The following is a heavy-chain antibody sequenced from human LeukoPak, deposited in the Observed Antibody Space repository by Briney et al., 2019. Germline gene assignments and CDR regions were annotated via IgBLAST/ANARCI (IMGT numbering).Heavy chain of an antibody. D-gene: IGHD4-17*01. Sequence: SGALSLTCTVSGGSINNYYWSWIRKPPGKGLEWIGYIYYRGSTNYNPSLKRRVIFSVDTSKNQFSLKLNSVTAADTAVYYCARGGDYGDLRYFDYWGQGTLVTVSS. V-gene: IGHV4-59*01. CDR2: IYYRGST. CDR1: GGSINNYY. J-gene: IGHJ4*02. CDR3: ARGGDYGDLRYFDY.